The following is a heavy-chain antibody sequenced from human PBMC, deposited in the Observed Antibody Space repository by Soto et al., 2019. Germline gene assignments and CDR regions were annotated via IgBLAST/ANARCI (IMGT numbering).Heavy chain of an antibody. CDR1: GGTFSSYA. CDR3: ARQGSNEYSYYGIDF. V-gene: IGHV1-69*12. D-gene: IGHD3-10*01. J-gene: IGHJ6*02. CDR2: IIRIFGTP. Sequence: QVQLVQSGAEVKKPGSSVKVSCKASGGTFSSYAINWVRQAPGQGLEWMGGIIRIFGTPDYAQRFQGRVTITADESTSTAYMDLRSMRSEDTAVYYCARQGSNEYSYYGIDFWGQGTTVTVSS.